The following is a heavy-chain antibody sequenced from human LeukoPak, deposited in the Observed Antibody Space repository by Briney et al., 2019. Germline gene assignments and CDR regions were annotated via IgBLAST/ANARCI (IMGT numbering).Heavy chain of an antibody. CDR3: ARGPDDSSGYYPY. V-gene: IGHV4-61*02. Sequence: PSQTLSLTCTVSGGSISSGSYYWSWIRQPAGKGLEWIGRIYTSGSTNYNPSLKSRVTISVDTSKNQFSLRLSSVTAADTAVYYCARGPDDSSGYYPYWGQGTLVTVSS. J-gene: IGHJ4*02. CDR2: IYTSGST. CDR1: GGSISSGSYY. D-gene: IGHD3-22*01.